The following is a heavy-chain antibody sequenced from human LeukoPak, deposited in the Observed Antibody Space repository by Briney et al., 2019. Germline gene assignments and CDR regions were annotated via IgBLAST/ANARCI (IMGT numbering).Heavy chain of an antibody. CDR2: ISNSAGST. V-gene: IGHV3-23*01. D-gene: IGHD3-10*01. J-gene: IGHJ4*02. CDR3: AKRASGSGTSLYYFDY. Sequence: HPGGSLRLSCAASGFTFSSYAMSWVRQAPGKGPEWVSVISNSAGSTFYADSVKGRFTISRDNSKNTLYLQMNSLRAEDTAVYYCAKRASGSGTSLYYFDYWGQGTLVTVSS. CDR1: GFTFSSYA.